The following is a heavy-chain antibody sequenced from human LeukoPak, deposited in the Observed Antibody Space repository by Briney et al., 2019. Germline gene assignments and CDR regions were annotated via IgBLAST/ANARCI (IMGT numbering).Heavy chain of an antibody. Sequence: GGSLRLSCVASGFSFSGYSMNWVRQAPGKGLDWVSYISSGSRTIFYGDSVKGRSTISRDNAKNSLYLQMNSLRAEDTAVYYCANSRFGELLNPMDYWGQGTLVTVSS. J-gene: IGHJ4*02. V-gene: IGHV3-48*04. CDR2: ISSGSRTI. CDR3: ANSRFGELLNPMDY. CDR1: GFSFSGYS. D-gene: IGHD3-10*01.